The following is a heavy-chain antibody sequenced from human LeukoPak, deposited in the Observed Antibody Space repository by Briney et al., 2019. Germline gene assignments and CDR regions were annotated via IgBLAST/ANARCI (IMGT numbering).Heavy chain of an antibody. Sequence: GGSLSLSCAASGLTLSNAWMTWIRQAPGKGLEWVGRIKSKTNGGTTDYAAPVKGRFTITRDDSKNTLFLQMNSLKTEGTAVYYCNTWTRDSSGYFSDYWGQGTLVTVSS. CDR2: IKSKTNGGTT. D-gene: IGHD3-22*01. CDR1: GLTLSNAW. J-gene: IGHJ4*02. CDR3: NTWTRDSSGYFSDY. V-gene: IGHV3-15*01.